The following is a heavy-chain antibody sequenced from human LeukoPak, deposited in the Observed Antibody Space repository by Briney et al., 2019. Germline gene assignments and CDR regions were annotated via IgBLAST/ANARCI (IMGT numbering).Heavy chain of an antibody. J-gene: IGHJ3*02. D-gene: IGHD1-14*01. CDR2: INTDGSST. CDR1: GFTFSSYW. V-gene: IGHV3-74*01. CDR3: ARDRSGEPDAFDI. Sequence: GGSLRLSCAASGFTFSSYWMHWVRQAPGKGLVWVSRINTDGSSTSYADSVKGRFTISRDNAKNTLYQMNSLRAEDTAVYYCARDRSGEPDAFDIWGQGTMVTVSS.